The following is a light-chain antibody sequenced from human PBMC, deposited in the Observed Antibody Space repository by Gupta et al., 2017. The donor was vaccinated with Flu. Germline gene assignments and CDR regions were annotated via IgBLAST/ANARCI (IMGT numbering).Light chain of an antibody. CDR2: SNN. CDR1: SSNIGSNN. J-gene: IGLJ3*02. CDR3: AAWDDSLNGRWV. Sequence: QSVLTQPPSESGTPGQRVTISCYGSSSNIGSNNGNWYQQLPGTAPKLLIYSNNKRPSGVPDRFSGSKSGTSTSLAISGLQSENEADYYCAAWDDSLNGRWVFGGGTKLTVL. V-gene: IGLV1-44*01.